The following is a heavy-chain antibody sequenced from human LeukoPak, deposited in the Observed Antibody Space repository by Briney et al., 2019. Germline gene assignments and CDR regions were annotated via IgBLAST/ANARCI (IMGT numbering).Heavy chain of an antibody. J-gene: IGHJ4*02. D-gene: IGHD2-15*01. CDR1: GYSFTNFG. V-gene: IGHV1-18*01. Sequence: GASVKVSFKASGYSFTNFGITWVRQAPGQGLEWMGWISAYNGNTDYAQNFQGRVTVTADTSTSTAYMELRGLRSDDTAVYYCARSGCSAGTCYSQTVKFDYWGQGTLVTVSS. CDR2: ISAYNGNT. CDR3: ARSGCSAGTCYSQTVKFDY.